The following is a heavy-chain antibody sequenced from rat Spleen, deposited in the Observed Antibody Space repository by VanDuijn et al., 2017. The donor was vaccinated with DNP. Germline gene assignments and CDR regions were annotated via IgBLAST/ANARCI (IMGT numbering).Heavy chain of an antibody. CDR2: ISSGGTT. J-gene: IGHJ2*01. V-gene: IGHV2-6*01. CDR3: VRAYYGYKAYFDY. Sequence: QVQLKESGPGLVQPSQTLSLTCTVSGFSLTNYTVSWVRQPPGKGLEWIAAISSGGTTYYNSALKSRLSISRDTSKSQVFLKMNSLQTEDTATYYCVRAYYGYKAYFDYWGQGVMVTVSS. D-gene: IGHD1-9*01. CDR1: GFSLTNYT.